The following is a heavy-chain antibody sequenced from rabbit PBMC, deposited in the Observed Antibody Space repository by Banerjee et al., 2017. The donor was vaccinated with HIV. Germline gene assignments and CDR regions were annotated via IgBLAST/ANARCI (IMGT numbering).Heavy chain of an antibody. CDR2: INTSSGNT. CDR1: GIDFSRYG. J-gene: IGHJ4*01. Sequence: QEQLVESGGGLVTLGESLKLSCKASGIDFSRYGITWVRQAPGKGLEWIACINTSSGNTVYATWAKGRFTIPKTSWTTVYLQLDSLTAADTAPYFCARDLFNVVQNLWGPGTLVTVS. D-gene: IGHD1-1*01. V-gene: IGHV1S45*01. CDR3: ARDLFNVVQNL.